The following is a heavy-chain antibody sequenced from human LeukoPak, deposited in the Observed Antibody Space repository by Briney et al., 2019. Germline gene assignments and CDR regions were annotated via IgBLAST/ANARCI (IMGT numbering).Heavy chain of an antibody. V-gene: IGHV3-23*01. D-gene: IGHD1-1*01. Sequence: GGSLRLSCAASGFTFSSYATSWVRQAPGKGLEWVSAISGSGGSTYYADSVKGRFTISRDNSKNTLYLQMNSLRAEDTAVYYCAKDSQLSPAFDIWGQGTMVTVSS. CDR2: ISGSGGST. J-gene: IGHJ3*02. CDR1: GFTFSSYA. CDR3: AKDSQLSPAFDI.